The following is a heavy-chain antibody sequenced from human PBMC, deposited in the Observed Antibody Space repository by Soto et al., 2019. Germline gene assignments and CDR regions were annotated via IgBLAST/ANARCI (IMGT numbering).Heavy chain of an antibody. Sequence: QVQLVESGGGVVQPGRSLRLSCAASGFTFSSYGMHWVRQAPGKGLEWVAVISYDGSNKYYADSVKGRFTISRDNSKNTLYLQMNSLRAEDTAVYYCAKDRGSSSWYAEFFDYWGRGTLVTVSS. J-gene: IGHJ4*02. CDR2: ISYDGSNK. V-gene: IGHV3-30*18. CDR1: GFTFSSYG. D-gene: IGHD6-13*01. CDR3: AKDRGSSSWYAEFFDY.